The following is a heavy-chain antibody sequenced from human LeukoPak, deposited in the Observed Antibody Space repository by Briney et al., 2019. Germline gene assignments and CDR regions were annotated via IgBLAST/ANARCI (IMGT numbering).Heavy chain of an antibody. Sequence: GGSLRLSCAASGFTFSTYEMNWVRQAPGKGLEWLSYITGSGSTKYYADSVRGRFAISRDNSKNSLYLQINSLRAEDTAVYYCARLLDISDHWGQGTLVTVSS. CDR1: GFTFSTYE. J-gene: IGHJ4*02. V-gene: IGHV3-48*03. D-gene: IGHD3-22*01. CDR3: ARLLDISDH. CDR2: ITGSGSTK.